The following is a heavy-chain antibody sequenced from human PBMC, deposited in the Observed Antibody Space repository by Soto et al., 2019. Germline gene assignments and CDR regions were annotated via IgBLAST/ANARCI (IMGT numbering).Heavy chain of an antibody. CDR1: GFTFSDYY. Sequence: QVQLVESGGDLVKPGGSLRLSCAASGFTFSDYYMRWIRQAPGKGLEWISYMTPSGSSSSYADSVKGRFTISRDNAKNSQYLQMNSLRGHDTAVYYCARELSVNYFAFDLWGQGTMVTVSS. J-gene: IGHJ3*01. CDR2: MTPSGSSS. D-gene: IGHD1-26*01. CDR3: ARELSVNYFAFDL. V-gene: IGHV3-11*01.